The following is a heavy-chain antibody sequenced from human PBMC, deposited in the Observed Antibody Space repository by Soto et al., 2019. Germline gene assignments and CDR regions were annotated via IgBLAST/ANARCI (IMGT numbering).Heavy chain of an antibody. D-gene: IGHD1-7*01. CDR3: ARGTGTTSPYYYGMDV. CDR1: GGTFSSYA. CDR2: IIPIFGTA. Sequence: QVHLVQSGAEVKKPGASVKVSCKASGGTFSSYAISWVRQATGQGLEWMGVIIPIFGTANNAQKFQGRVTITADESTRTADMELSSLRSEDSAVYYCARGTGTTSPYYYGMDVLGQGPTVTVSS. J-gene: IGHJ6*02. V-gene: IGHV1-69*12.